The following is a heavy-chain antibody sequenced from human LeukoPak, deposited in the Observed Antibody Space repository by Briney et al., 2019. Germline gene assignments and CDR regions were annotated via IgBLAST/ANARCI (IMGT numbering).Heavy chain of an antibody. CDR2: IRSKADSYAT. V-gene: IGHV3-73*01. CDR3: TRHEVFRTDVAY. CDR1: GFTFSGAA. D-gene: IGHD1-1*01. Sequence: PGGSLKLSCAASGFTFSGAAIHWVRQASGKGLEWVGRIRSKADSYATAYAASVKGRFTISRDDSKNMAYLQMNSLKTEDTAVYYCTRHEVFRTDVAYWGQGTLVTVSS. J-gene: IGHJ4*02.